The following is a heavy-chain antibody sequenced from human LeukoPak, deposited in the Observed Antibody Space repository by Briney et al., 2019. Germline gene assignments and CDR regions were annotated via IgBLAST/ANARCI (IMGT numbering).Heavy chain of an antibody. Sequence: SETLSLTCTVSGGSISSGAYYWNWIRQSPGKGPESIGYIYYTGSANYNFSLKSRVTMSVDTSKNQFSLKLSSVTAADTAVYYCARAPLAVGATVAFDIWGQGTMVTVSS. CDR1: GGSISSGAYY. CDR2: IYYTGSA. CDR3: ARAPLAVGATVAFDI. D-gene: IGHD1-26*01. J-gene: IGHJ3*02. V-gene: IGHV4-61*08.